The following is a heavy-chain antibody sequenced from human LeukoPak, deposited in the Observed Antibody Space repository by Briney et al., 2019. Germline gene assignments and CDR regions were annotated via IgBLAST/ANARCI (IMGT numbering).Heavy chain of an antibody. CDR3: ARVDGPAEIFGVGPYYYYGMDV. D-gene: IGHD3-3*01. CDR1: SYTFTSYR. Sequence: AAVKVSCKASSYTFTSYRISWVRQAPGQGLEWMGWSSAYNGNKNYAQKLQGRATMTTDTSTSTAYMELKSLRSDDTAVYYCARVDGPAEIFGVGPYYYYGMDVWGQGTTVTVS. J-gene: IGHJ6*02. CDR2: SSAYNGNK. V-gene: IGHV1-18*01.